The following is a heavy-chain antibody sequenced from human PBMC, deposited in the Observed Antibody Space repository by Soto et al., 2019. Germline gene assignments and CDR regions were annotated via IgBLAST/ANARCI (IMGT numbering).Heavy chain of an antibody. Sequence: PSETLSLTCTVSGGSISSGDYYWSWIRQLPGKGLEWIGYIYYSGTTFHNPSLKSRVGISVDTSKNLFSLKLSSMTAADTAVYYCARTSGDYGLSKYFQHWGQGTLVTAPQ. V-gene: IGHV4-31*03. CDR1: GGSISSGDYY. D-gene: IGHD4-17*01. J-gene: IGHJ1*01. CDR2: IYYSGTT. CDR3: ARTSGDYGLSKYFQH.